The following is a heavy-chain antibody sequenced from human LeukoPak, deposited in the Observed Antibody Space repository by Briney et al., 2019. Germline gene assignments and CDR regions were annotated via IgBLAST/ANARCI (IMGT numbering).Heavy chain of an antibody. CDR2: ISSIGSTI. CDR1: GFTFSNVW. Sequence: PGGSLRLSCVASGFTFSNVWMNWVRQAPGKGLEWVSYISSIGSTIYYADSVKGRFTISRDNAKNSLYLQMNSLRAEDTAVYYCALTPKWERRVDYWGQGTLVTVSS. D-gene: IGHD1-26*01. V-gene: IGHV3-11*04. J-gene: IGHJ4*02. CDR3: ALTPKWERRVDY.